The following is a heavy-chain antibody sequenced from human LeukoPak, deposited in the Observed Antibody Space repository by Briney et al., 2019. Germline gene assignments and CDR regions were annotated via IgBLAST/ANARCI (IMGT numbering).Heavy chain of an antibody. CDR1: GFTFSNYV. V-gene: IGHV3-23*01. Sequence: PGGSLRLSCAASGFTFSNYVMSWVRQAPGKGLEWVSSISGSGGNTNYADSVKGRFTISRDNSKNTLYLQMNSLRAEDTALYFCAKDSSSSNYYYGLDVWGQGTTVTVSS. CDR2: ISGSGGNT. J-gene: IGHJ6*02. CDR3: AKDSSSSNYYYGLDV. D-gene: IGHD6-6*01.